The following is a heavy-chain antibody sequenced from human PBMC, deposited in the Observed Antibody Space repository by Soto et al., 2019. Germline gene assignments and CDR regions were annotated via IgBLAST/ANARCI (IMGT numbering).Heavy chain of an antibody. CDR1: GGSFSGYY. CDR2: INHSGST. Sequence: SETLSLTCAVYGGSFSGYYWSWIRQPPGKGLEWIGEINHSGSTNYNPSLKSRVTISVDTSKNQFSLKLSSVTAADTAVYYCASYSGSYYGSPDYWGQGTLVTVSS. V-gene: IGHV4-34*01. CDR3: ASYSGSYYGSPDY. D-gene: IGHD1-26*01. J-gene: IGHJ4*02.